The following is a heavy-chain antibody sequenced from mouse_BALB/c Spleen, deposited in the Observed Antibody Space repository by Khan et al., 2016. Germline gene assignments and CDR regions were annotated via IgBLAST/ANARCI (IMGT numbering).Heavy chain of an antibody. CDR1: GYTFSSYW. V-gene: IGHV1-9*01. CDR3: GRLGTARSDFDY. J-gene: IGHJ2*01. CDR2: ILPGSGST. D-gene: IGHD3-3*01. Sequence: QVQLKQSGAELMKPGASVKISCKAPGYTFSSYWIEWVKQSPGHGLEWIGEILPGSGSTIYNEKFKGKATCTADSSSNTAYMQLSSLTSEDSADYYGGRLGTARSDFDYWGQGTTLTVSS.